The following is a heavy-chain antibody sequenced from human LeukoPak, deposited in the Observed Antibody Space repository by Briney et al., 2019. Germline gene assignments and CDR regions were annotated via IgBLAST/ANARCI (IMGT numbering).Heavy chain of an antibody. V-gene: IGHV3-74*01. D-gene: IGHD5-18*01. CDR1: GFTFSSYW. CDR2: INSDGSST. CDR3: AREVQLWSLGVYYYYMDV. J-gene: IGHJ6*03. Sequence: PGGSLRLSCAASGFTFSSYWMHWVRHAPGKGLVWVSRINSDGSSTSYADSVKGRFTISRDNAKNTLYLQMNSLRAEDTAVYYCAREVQLWSLGVYYYYMDVWGKGTTVTVSS.